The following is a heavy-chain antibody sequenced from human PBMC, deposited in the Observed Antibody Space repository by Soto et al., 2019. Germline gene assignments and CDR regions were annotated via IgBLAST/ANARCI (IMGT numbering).Heavy chain of an antibody. J-gene: IGHJ4*02. Sequence: PSETLSLTCTVSGGSISSTNWWSWVRQPPGKGLEWIGYIFHSGSPYYNPSLKSRVTISVDRSKNQFSLNLSSVTAADTAVYYCARIAVAGYYFEYWGQGTLVTVSS. CDR1: GGSISSTNW. CDR2: IFHSGSP. CDR3: ARIAVAGYYFEY. D-gene: IGHD6-19*01. V-gene: IGHV4-4*02.